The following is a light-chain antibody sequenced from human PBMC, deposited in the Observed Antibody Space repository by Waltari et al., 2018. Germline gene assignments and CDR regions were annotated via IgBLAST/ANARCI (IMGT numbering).Light chain of an antibody. J-gene: IGKJ4*01. CDR3: QQYNTYPLT. V-gene: IGKV1-5*03. Sequence: DIQMTQSPSTLSASVGERVTITCRASQSLGNWLAWYQQKPGKAPKLLLYGASNLESGVPSRFSGSGSGTEFTLTISSLQYDDFVTYYCQQYNTYPLTFGGGTKVEI. CDR1: QSLGNW. CDR2: GAS.